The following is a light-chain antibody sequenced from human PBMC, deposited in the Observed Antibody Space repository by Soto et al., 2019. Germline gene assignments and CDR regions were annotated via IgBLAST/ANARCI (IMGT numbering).Light chain of an antibody. CDR3: AVCYSGAGVV. J-gene: IGLJ2*01. CDR2: DTN. V-gene: IGLV7-46*01. Sequence: QTVVTQEPSLAVSPGGTVTLTCGSSTGAVTSGHYPYWFQQKPGQAPRTLIYDTNNKHSWTPARFSGSLLGGKAALTLSGAQPEDEADYYCAVCYSGAGVVFGGGTKLTVL. CDR1: TGAVTSGHY.